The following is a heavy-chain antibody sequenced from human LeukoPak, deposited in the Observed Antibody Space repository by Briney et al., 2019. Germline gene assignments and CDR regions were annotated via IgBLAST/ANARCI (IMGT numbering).Heavy chain of an antibody. D-gene: IGHD3-10*01. V-gene: IGHV3-21*04. J-gene: IGHJ3*02. CDR1: GFTFSTYS. CDR3: ARGSNEYYYGSGSRDAFDI. Sequence: GGSLRPSCAASGFTFSTYSMNWVRQAPGRGLEWVSSISSTSSYIYYADSVKGRFTISRDNAKNSLYLQMNSLRAEDTAVYYCARGSNEYYYGSGSRDAFDIWGQGTMVTVSS. CDR2: ISSTSSYI.